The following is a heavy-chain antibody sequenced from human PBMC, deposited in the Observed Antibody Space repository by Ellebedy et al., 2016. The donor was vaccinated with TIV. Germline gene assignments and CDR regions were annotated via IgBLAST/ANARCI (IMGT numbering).Heavy chain of an antibody. CDR2: VLYSVVT. D-gene: IGHD3-22*01. J-gene: IGHJ4*02. V-gene: IGHV4-61*08. CDR1: GDFVTSGAYY. Sequence: SETLSLTCTVSGDFVTSGAYYWSWIRQPPGKGLEWIGYVLYSVVTDSNPSLLSRVTMSVDTSTNQFSLNLSSVTAADTAVYFCARDSPAYYNSRGFDYWGQGILVTVSS. CDR3: ARDSPAYYNSRGFDY.